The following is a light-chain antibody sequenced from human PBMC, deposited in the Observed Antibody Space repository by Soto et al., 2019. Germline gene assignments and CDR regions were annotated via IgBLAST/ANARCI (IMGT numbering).Light chain of an antibody. J-gene: IGLJ2*01. Sequence: QSALTQPASVSGSPGQSITISCTGTSSDVGVYNSVSWYQQRPGKAPKLMFYDVTNRPSGVSNRFSGSKSGNTASLTISGLQAEDEADYYCSSYTTSNTVFGGGTKLTVL. V-gene: IGLV2-14*01. CDR1: SSDVGVYNS. CDR2: DVT. CDR3: SSYTTSNTV.